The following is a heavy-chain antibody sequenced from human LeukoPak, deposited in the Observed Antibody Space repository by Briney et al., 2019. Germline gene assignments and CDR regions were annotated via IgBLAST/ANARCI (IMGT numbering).Heavy chain of an antibody. CDR3: ARNSSWYFDY. V-gene: IGHV4-61*02. D-gene: IGHD6-13*01. Sequence: PSETLSLTCTVSGDSITSGIYYWTWIRQPAGKGLEWVGRIYTSGSTDYNAPLKSRVTISIDTSKNQFSLKLSSMTAADTAVYYCARNSSWYFDYWGQGTLVTVSS. CDR2: IYTSGST. CDR1: GDSITSGIYY. J-gene: IGHJ4*02.